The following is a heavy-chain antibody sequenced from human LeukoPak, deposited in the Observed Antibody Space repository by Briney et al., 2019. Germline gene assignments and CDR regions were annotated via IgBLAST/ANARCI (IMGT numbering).Heavy chain of an antibody. D-gene: IGHD6-6*01. J-gene: IGHJ3*02. Sequence: GGSLRLSCAASGFTFSSYIMNWVRQAPGKGLEWVSSISSSSSYIYYADSVKGRFTISRDNAKNSLYLQMNSLRAEDTAVYYCARGLGSSSSSDDFDIWGQGAMVTVSS. CDR1: GFTFSSYI. CDR3: ARGLGSSSSSDDFDI. V-gene: IGHV3-21*01. CDR2: ISSSSSYI.